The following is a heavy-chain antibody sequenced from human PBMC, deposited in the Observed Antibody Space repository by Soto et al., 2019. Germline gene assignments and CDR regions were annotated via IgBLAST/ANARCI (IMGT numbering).Heavy chain of an antibody. J-gene: IGHJ4*02. CDR3: VRIRRGDGYTFGY. CDR1: GFSLSNYW. V-gene: IGHV3-74*01. CDR2: INIDGSTT. D-gene: IGHD5-12*01. Sequence: EVQLVESGGVSVQPGGSLRLSCVASGFSLSNYWMHWVRQAPGKGLVWVSRINIDGSTTTYADSVKGRFTISRDNAKNTLYLQMNSLRDEDTAVYYCVRIRRGDGYTFGYWGQGTLVTVSS.